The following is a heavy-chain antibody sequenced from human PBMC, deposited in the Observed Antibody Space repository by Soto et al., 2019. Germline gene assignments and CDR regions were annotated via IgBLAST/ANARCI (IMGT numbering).Heavy chain of an antibody. Sequence: QVQLQESGPGLVKPSETLSLTCTVSAGSISGGGYYWSWIRQPPGKGLEWIGYTYDSGSTYYNPSLKSRISISVDTSKNQFYLRLTSVTAADTAVYYCAREFIPLTTDWHFDLWGRGTLVTVSS. CDR1: AGSISGGGYY. CDR2: TYDSGST. CDR3: AREFIPLTTDWHFDL. D-gene: IGHD1-26*01. V-gene: IGHV4-30-4*01. J-gene: IGHJ2*01.